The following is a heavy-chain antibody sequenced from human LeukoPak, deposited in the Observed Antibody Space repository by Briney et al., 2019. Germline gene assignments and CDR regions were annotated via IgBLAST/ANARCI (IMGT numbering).Heavy chain of an antibody. D-gene: IGHD2-15*01. J-gene: IGHJ6*02. V-gene: IGHV4-34*01. CDR1: GGSFSGYY. CDR2: INHSGST. CDR3: ARGSLRKYCSGGSCYYYYYGMDV. Sequence: SETLSLTCAVYGGSFSGYYWSWIRQPPGKGLEWIGEINHSGSTNYNPSLKSRVTISVDTSKNPFSLKLSSVTAADTAVYYCARGSLRKYCSGGSCYYYYYGMDVWGQGTTVTVSS.